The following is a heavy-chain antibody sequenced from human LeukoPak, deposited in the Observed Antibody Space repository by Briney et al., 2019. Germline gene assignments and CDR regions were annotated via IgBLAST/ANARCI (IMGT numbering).Heavy chain of an antibody. D-gene: IGHD2-2*01. Sequence: PSQTLSLTCTVSGGSISSGGYYWSWIRQPPGKGLEWIGYIYHSGSTYYHPPLKSRVTISVDRSKNQFSLKLSSVTAADTAVYYCARVPAATGRRAFDIWGQGTMVTVSS. J-gene: IGHJ3*02. CDR2: IYHSGST. CDR1: GGSISSGGYY. CDR3: ARVPAATGRRAFDI. V-gene: IGHV4-30-2*01.